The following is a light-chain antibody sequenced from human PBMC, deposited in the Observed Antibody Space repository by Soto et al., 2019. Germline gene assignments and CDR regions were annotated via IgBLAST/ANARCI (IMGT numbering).Light chain of an antibody. CDR2: DVS. Sequence: DIQMTQSPSTLSASVGDRVTITCRASQSINAWLAWYQQKPGKAPKLLIYDVSTLGSGVPSRFSGSASGTEFTLTISSLESDDFATYYCQQYHRYSTFGQGTRVDIK. J-gene: IGKJ1*01. CDR1: QSINAW. V-gene: IGKV1-5*01. CDR3: QQYHRYST.